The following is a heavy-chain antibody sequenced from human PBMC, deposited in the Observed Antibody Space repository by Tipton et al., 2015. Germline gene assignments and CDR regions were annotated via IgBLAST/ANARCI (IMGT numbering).Heavy chain of an antibody. CDR2: ISHSGNT. D-gene: IGHD1-1*01. CDR1: TYSISRDSY. V-gene: IGHV4-38-2*02. J-gene: IGHJ4*02. Sequence: LRLSCTISTYSISRDSYWGWIRQPPGKGLEWIGSISHSGNTYYNPSLKSRVTISVDKSKNQFSLKLSSVTAADTALYYCARGPWKTFDYWGQGTLVTVSS. CDR3: ARGPWKTFDY.